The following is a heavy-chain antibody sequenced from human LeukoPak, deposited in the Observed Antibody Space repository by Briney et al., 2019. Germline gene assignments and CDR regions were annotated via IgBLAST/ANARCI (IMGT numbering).Heavy chain of an antibody. V-gene: IGHV4-34*01. CDR2: INHSGST. J-gene: IGHJ4*02. Sequence: SETLSLTCTVSGGSISSYYWSWIRQPPGKGLEWIGEINHSGSTNYNPSLKSRVTISVDTSKNQFSLKLSSVTAADTAVYYCARAPIQDYWGQGTLVTVSS. CDR3: ARAPIQDY. CDR1: GGSISSYY.